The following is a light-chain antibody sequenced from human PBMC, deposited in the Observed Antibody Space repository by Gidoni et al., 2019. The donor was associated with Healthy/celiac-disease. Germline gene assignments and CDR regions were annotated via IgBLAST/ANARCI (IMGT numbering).Light chain of an antibody. V-gene: IGLV1-44*01. CDR1: SSNIGSNT. CDR3: AAWDDSLNGWV. J-gene: IGLJ3*02. CDR2: SNN. Sequence: QSVLTQPPSASGTPWQRVTISCSGSSSNIGSNTVHWYQQLPGTAPKLLIYSNNQRPSGVTDRFSGSKSGTSASLAISGLQSEDEADYYCAAWDDSLNGWVFGGGTKLTVL.